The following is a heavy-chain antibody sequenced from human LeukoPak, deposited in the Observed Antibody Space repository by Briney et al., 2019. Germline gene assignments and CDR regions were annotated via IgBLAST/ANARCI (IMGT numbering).Heavy chain of an antibody. D-gene: IGHD3-22*01. J-gene: IGHJ6*02. CDR1: GFTVSTNY. V-gene: IGHV3-53*01. Sequence: GGSLRLSCAASGFTVSTNYMIWVRQAPGKGLEWVSTIYSGGSTYYADSVKGRFTISRDNVKNVLYLQMNSLRPEDTALYYCAKDLSSAITSALVLDVWGQGTTVIVS. CDR3: AKDLSSAITSALVLDV. CDR2: IYSGGST.